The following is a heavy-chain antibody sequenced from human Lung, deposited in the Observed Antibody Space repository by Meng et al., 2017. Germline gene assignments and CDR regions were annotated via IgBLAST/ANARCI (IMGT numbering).Heavy chain of an antibody. CDR1: GFTFSSYI. V-gene: IGHV3-21*01. J-gene: IGHJ5*02. CDR2: ISSSSNYI. Sequence: GESLKISCVASGFTFSSYIMNWVRQAPGKGLEWVSSISSSSNYIYHADSVKGRFTISRDNAWNSLYLQMNSLRVDDTAVYYCARVDCSGGSCRIDPWGQGALVTVSS. D-gene: IGHD2-15*01. CDR3: ARVDCSGGSCRIDP.